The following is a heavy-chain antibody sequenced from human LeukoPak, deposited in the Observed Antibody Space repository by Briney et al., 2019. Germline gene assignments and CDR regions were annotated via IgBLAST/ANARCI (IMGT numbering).Heavy chain of an antibody. J-gene: IGHJ5*02. D-gene: IGHD4-17*01. CDR1: GFAFSTFA. CDR2: IDGNAAAT. CDR3: ATVTFGRVS. Sequence: GGSLRLSCAASGFAFSTFAMSWVRQAPGKGLEWVSAIDGNAAATYYADSVKGRFTISRDNSKNTLYVQMNSLRAEDTAIYYCATVTFGRVSWGQGTLVTVSS. V-gene: IGHV3-23*01.